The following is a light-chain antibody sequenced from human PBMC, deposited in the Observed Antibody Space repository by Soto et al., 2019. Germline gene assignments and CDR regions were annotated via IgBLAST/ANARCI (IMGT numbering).Light chain of an antibody. CDR2: DDS. J-gene: IGKJ2*01. Sequence: EIVLTQSPGALSLSPGERDTLSCRASQSVTYSSLAWYQQKPGQAPRLLFHDDSRRSTCIPDRFSGSGSGTDFTFTISRLEPEYFAEYYYQLYGSSPYTFGQGTKLEIK. CDR1: QSVTYSS. CDR3: QLYGSSPYT. V-gene: IGKV3-20*01.